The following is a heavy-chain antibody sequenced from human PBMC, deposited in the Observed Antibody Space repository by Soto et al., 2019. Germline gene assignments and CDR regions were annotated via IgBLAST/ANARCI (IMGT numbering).Heavy chain of an antibody. CDR2: LYSGGST. CDR1: GFTVSSNY. CDR3: ARQLGRNTGFDN. J-gene: IGHJ4*02. D-gene: IGHD1-1*01. Sequence: EVQLVESGGGLIQPGGSLRLSCAASGFTVSSNYMSWVRQAPGKGLEWVSVLYSGGSTYYADSVKGRFTISRDNSKNTLYLPMNILRAEDTAVYYCARQLGRNTGFDNWGQGTLVTVSS. V-gene: IGHV3-53*01.